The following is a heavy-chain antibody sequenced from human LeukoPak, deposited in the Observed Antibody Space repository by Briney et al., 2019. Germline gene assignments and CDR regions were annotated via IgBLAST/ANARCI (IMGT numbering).Heavy chain of an antibody. D-gene: IGHD3-22*01. V-gene: IGHV3-21*01. CDR3: ARDKGGYYDSSGQFDY. J-gene: IGHJ4*02. Sequence: GALRLSCAASGFTFSSYSMNWVRQAPGKGLEWVSSISSSSSYIYYADSVKGRFTISRDNAKNSLYLQMNSLRAEDTAVYYCARDKGGYYDSSGQFDYWGQGTLVTVSS. CDR2: ISSSSSYI. CDR1: GFTFSSYS.